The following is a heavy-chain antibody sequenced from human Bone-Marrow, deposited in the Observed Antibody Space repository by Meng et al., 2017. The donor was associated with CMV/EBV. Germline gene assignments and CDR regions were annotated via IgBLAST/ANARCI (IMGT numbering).Heavy chain of an antibody. CDR3: AKDASHMYYYDSSGYRGPYYFDY. V-gene: IGHV3-23*01. J-gene: IGHJ4*02. Sequence: LPLTCAASGFTFTSYAMSWVRQAPGKGLEWVSSISDAGYSTYYAASVKGRFTISRDNSKNTLYLQMNSLRAEDTAVYYCAKDASHMYYYDSSGYRGPYYFDYWGQGTLVTVSS. CDR2: ISDAGYST. CDR1: GFTFTSYA. D-gene: IGHD3-22*01.